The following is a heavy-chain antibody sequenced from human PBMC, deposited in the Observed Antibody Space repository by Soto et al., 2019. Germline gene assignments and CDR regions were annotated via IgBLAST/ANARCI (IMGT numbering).Heavy chain of an antibody. CDR3: ARGTTSPYYYYYYYMDV. J-gene: IGHJ6*03. D-gene: IGHD1-1*01. Sequence: PSETLSLTCAVYGGSFSGYYWSWIRRPPGKGLEWIGEINHSGSTNYNPSLKSRVTISVDTSKNQFSLKLSSVTAADTAVYYCARGTTSPYYYYYYYMDVWGKGTTVTVSS. CDR1: GGSFSGYY. CDR2: INHSGST. V-gene: IGHV4-34*01.